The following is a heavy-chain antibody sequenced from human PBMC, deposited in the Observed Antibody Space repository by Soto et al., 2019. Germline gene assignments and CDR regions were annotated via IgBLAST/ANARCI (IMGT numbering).Heavy chain of an antibody. J-gene: IGHJ5*01. Sequence: VQLVESGGGVAQPGRSLRLSCAASGFTFSSYAMTWVRQAPGKGLVWVSVISADAVSTYYADSVKGRFTISRDNSKNTLYLQMNSLRAEDTAIYYCGKEIRTTGPADSWGQGTLVTVSS. CDR2: ISADAVST. V-gene: IGHV3-23*04. D-gene: IGHD2-2*01. CDR1: GFTFSSYA. CDR3: GKEIRTTGPADS.